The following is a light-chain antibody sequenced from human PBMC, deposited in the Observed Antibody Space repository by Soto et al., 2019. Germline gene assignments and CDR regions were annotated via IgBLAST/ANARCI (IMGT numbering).Light chain of an antibody. V-gene: IGLV2-8*01. J-gene: IGLJ1*01. Sequence: QSVLAQPPSASGSPGQSVTISCTGTSSDVGGYNYVSWYQQHPGKAPKLMIYEVSKRPSGVPVRFSGSESGNTASLTVSGLQAEDEADYYCSSYAGSNNHVFGTGTKVTVL. CDR3: SSYAGSNNHV. CDR2: EVS. CDR1: SSDVGGYNY.